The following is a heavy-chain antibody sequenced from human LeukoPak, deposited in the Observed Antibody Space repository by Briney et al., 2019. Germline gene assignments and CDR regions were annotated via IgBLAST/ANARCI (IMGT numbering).Heavy chain of an antibody. V-gene: IGHV4-31*03. Sequence: SETLSLTCTVSGVSVSSRGYYWNWLRQYPGKGPEWIGYIYYSASAYYKTSLESRVTISLDMSKNQFSLKLSSVTAADTAVYYCARVRFTLEQEFDYWGQGTLVTVSS. CDR1: GVSVSSRGYY. CDR3: ARVRFTLEQEFDY. J-gene: IGHJ4*02. D-gene: IGHD1/OR15-1a*01. CDR2: IYYSASA.